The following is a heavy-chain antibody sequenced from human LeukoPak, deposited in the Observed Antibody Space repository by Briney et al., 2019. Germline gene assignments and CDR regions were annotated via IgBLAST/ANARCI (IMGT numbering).Heavy chain of an antibody. J-gene: IGHJ4*02. D-gene: IGHD3-3*01. CDR1: VFTFSSYG. CDR2: ISYDGSNK. V-gene: IGHV3-30*18. Sequence: GGSLRLSCAASVFTFSSYGMHWVRPAPGKGLEWVAVISYDGSNKYYADSVRGRFTISRYNSKNTLYLQMNSLRAKDTAVYYCAKDPRLFWMGGYFDYWGQGTLVTVSS. CDR3: AKDPRLFWMGGYFDY.